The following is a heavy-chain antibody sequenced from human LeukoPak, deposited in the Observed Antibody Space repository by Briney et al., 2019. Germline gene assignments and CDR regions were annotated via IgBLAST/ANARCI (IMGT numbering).Heavy chain of an antibody. CDR1: GRSLSSGDYY. CDR2: IYYSGST. Sequence: NPSQTLSLTCPLSGRSLSSGDYYWSWIRQPPGKGLEWFGYIYYSGSTYYNPSLKSRVTISVDTSKNQFSLKLSSVTAADTAVYYCARGAYYDFWFDYWGQGTLVTVSS. J-gene: IGHJ4*02. CDR3: ARGAYYDFWFDY. D-gene: IGHD3-3*01. V-gene: IGHV4-30-4*08.